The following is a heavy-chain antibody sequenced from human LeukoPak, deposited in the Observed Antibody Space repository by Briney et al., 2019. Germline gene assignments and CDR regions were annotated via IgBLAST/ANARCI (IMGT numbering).Heavy chain of an antibody. CDR1: GYTFTSYD. CDR3: ARGLRYCTNGVCYTYYFDY. J-gene: IGHJ4*02. D-gene: IGHD2-8*01. Sequence: GASVKVSCKASGYTFTSYDINWVRQATGQGLEWMGWMNPNSGNTGYAQKFQGRVTMTRNTSISTAYTELSSLRSEDTAVYYCARGLRYCTNGVCYTYYFDYWGQGTLVTVSS. V-gene: IGHV1-8*01. CDR2: MNPNSGNT.